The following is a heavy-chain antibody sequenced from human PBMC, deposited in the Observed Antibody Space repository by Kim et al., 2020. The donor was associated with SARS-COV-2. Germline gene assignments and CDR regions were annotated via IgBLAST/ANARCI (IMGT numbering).Heavy chain of an antibody. D-gene: IGHD3-10*01. CDR1: GYTFTSYG. CDR2: ISAYNGNT. CDR3: ARDRNDYRSTSPPHLNYYGSGTNEFDP. J-gene: IGHJ5*02. V-gene: IGHV1-18*04. Sequence: ASVKVSCKASGYTFTSYGISWVRQAPGQGLEWMGWISAYNGNTNYAQKLQGRVTMTTDTSTSTAYMELRSLRSDDTAVYYCARDRNDYRSTSPPHLNYYGSGTNEFDPWGQGTLVTVSS.